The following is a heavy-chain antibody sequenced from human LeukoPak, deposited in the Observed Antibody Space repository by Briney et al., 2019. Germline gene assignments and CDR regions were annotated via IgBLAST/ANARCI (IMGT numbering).Heavy chain of an antibody. D-gene: IGHD5-12*01. CDR3: ARDGYPLSNDAFDI. CDR1: GFTFSSYW. CDR2: TRNKANSYTT. Sequence: GGSLRLSCAASGFTFSSYWMSWVRQAPGKGLEWVGRTRNKANSYTTEYAASVKGRFTISRDDSKNSLYLQMNSLKAEDTAVYYCARDGYPLSNDAFDIWGQGTMVTVSS. J-gene: IGHJ3*02. V-gene: IGHV3-72*01.